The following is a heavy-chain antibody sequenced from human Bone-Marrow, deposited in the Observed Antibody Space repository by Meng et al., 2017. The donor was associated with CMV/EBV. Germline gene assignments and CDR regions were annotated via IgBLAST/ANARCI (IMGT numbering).Heavy chain of an antibody. CDR1: GFNFGDYV. CDR3: TRVVGLAIVGAHNWFDP. V-gene: IGHV3-49*04. J-gene: IGHJ5*02. D-gene: IGHD1-26*01. CDR2: IRSRAYGGTT. Sequence: GESLKISCTTSGFNFGDYVMSWVRQAPGKGLEWVGFIRSRAYGGTTEYAASVKGRFTISRDDSKSIAYLQMISLKTEDTAMYYCTRVVGLAIVGAHNWFDPWDQGTFVAASS.